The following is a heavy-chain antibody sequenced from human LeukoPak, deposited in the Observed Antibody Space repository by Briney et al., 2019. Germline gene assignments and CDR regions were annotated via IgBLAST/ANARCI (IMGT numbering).Heavy chain of an antibody. CDR1: GGSFSGYY. D-gene: IGHD3-3*01. V-gene: IGHV4-34*01. J-gene: IGHJ4*02. CDR3: ARIRSRHDFWSGYNFDY. Sequence: PSETLSLTCAVYGGSFSGYYWSWIRQPPGKGLEWIGEINHSGSTNYNPSLKSRVTLSVDTSKNQFSLKLSSVTAADTAVYYCARIRSRHDFWSGYNFDYWGQGTLVTVSS. CDR2: INHSGST.